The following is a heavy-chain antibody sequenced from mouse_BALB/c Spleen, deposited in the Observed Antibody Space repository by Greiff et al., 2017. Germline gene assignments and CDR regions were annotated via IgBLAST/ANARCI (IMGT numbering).Heavy chain of an antibody. CDR2: ISSGGSYT. Sequence: EVQGVESGGGLVKPGGSLKLSCAASGFTFSSYAMSWVRQTPEKRLEWVATISSGGSYTYYPDSVKGRFTISRDNAKNTLYLQMSSLGSEDTAMYYCARQVLRAWFAYWGQGTLVTVSA. CDR3: ARQVLRAWFAY. D-gene: IGHD1-1*01. V-gene: IGHV5-9-3*01. CDR1: GFTFSSYA. J-gene: IGHJ3*01.